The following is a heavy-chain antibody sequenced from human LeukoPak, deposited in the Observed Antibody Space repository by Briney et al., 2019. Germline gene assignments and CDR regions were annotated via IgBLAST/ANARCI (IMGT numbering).Heavy chain of an antibody. V-gene: IGHV5-51*01. Sequence: GESLKISCKGSGYSFNTYWIGWVRQMPGKGLGCMGIIYPGDSEVRYSPSFQGQVTISADKSISTAYLQWSSLKASDSAMYYCARQVGHWLTHWGQGTLVTVSS. CDR3: ARQVGHWLTH. J-gene: IGHJ4*02. CDR1: GYSFNTYW. CDR2: IYPGDSEV. D-gene: IGHD6-19*01.